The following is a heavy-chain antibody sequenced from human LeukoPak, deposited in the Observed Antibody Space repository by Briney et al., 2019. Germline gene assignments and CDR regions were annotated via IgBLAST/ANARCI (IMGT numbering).Heavy chain of an antibody. CDR3: ARVLTVGANFNYYYYMNV. CDR2: IKQNGSEK. V-gene: IGHV3-7*01. J-gene: IGHJ6*03. D-gene: IGHD1-26*01. Sequence: GGSLRLSCAASGFTFSNYWMSWVRQAPGKGLEWVANIKQNGSEKYYVDSVKGRFTISRDSAKNSLYLQMNSLRAEDTAAYYCARVLTVGANFNYYYYMNVWGKGTTVTVSS. CDR1: GFTFSNYW.